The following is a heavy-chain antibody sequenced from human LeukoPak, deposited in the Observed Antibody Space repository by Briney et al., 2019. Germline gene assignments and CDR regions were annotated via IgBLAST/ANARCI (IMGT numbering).Heavy chain of an antibody. Sequence: SETLSLTCAVYGGSFTGYYWSWIRQPPGKGLEWIGEISHRGSTNYNPSLKSRVTISVYTSKNQFSLKLTSVTAPDTAVYYCARGRRQLVRSWGYWGQGTLVTVSS. J-gene: IGHJ4*02. CDR2: ISHRGST. CDR3: ARGRRQLVRSWGY. CDR1: GGSFTGYY. V-gene: IGHV4-34*01. D-gene: IGHD6-13*01.